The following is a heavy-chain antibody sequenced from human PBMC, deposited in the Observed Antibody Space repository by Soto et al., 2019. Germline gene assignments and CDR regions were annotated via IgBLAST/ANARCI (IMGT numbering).Heavy chain of an antibody. D-gene: IGHD1-1*01. CDR1: GYAFTTYG. CDR2: ISAHNGNT. V-gene: IGHV1-18*01. J-gene: IGHJ4*02. Sequence: QVHLVQSGAEVKKPGASVKVSCQGSGYAFTTYGITWVRQAPGQGLEWMGWISAHNGNTNYAQKRQGRVTVTRDTSTSTASMELRTLRYDDTVVYYCARGRYGDYWGQGALVTVSS. CDR3: ARGRYGDY.